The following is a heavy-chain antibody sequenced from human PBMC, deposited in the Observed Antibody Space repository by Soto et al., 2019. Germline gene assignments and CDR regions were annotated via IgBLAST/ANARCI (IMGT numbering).Heavy chain of an antibody. J-gene: IGHJ4*03. D-gene: IGHD1-26*01. V-gene: IGHV3-23*01. Sequence: EVQLLESGGGLVQPGGSLRLSCAASGFTFSSYAMSWVRQAPGKGLEWVSAISGSGGSTYYADSVKGRFTISRDNFKKTLSLQMNSPRAEDTAVYYCAKDSGSYPYYFDYWVQGTLVTVSS. CDR2: ISGSGGST. CDR1: GFTFSSYA. CDR3: AKDSGSYPYYFDY.